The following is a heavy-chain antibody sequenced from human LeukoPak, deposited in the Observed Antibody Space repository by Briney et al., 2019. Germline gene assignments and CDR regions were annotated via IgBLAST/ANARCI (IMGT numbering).Heavy chain of an antibody. Sequence: GGSLRLSCAASGFTVSSNYMIWVRQAPGKGLEWVSVIYSGGDTYYADSVKGRFTISRDNAKKSLDLQMNSLRAEDTAVYYCARDLSAQVIPAAYLDSWGQGTLVIVSS. CDR1: GFTVSSNY. J-gene: IGHJ4*02. V-gene: IGHV3-66*01. CDR3: ARDLSAQVIPAAYLDS. D-gene: IGHD2-2*01. CDR2: IYSGGDT.